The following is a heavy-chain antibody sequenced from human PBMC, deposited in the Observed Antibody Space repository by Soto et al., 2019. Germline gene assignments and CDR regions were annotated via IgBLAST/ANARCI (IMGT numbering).Heavy chain of an antibody. CDR2: IKRKTDGGTT. Sequence: GYPGLSCAAPQFSLSNDWVYWVRLASGKGLEWIGRIKRKTDGGTTDYVAPVKGRFTISRDDSRNTVFLDMNSLKTEDTAVYCCTTRWASYWCKRTLVS. CDR1: QFSLSNDW. CDR3: TTRWASY. D-gene: IGHD1-26*01. V-gene: IGHV3-15*01. J-gene: IGHJ4*02.